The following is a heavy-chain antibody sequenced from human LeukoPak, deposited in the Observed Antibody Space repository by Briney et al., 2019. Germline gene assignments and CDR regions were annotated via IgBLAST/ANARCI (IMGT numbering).Heavy chain of an antibody. CDR3: AKGGRDGYNYLGY. D-gene: IGHD5-24*01. Sequence: SQTLSLTXTVSGGSISSGSYYWSGIRQPAGKGLEWIGRIYTSGSTNYNPSLKSRVTISVDTSKNQFSLRLSSVTAADTAVYYSAKGGRDGYNYLGYWGQGTLVTVSS. CDR2: IYTSGST. V-gene: IGHV4-61*02. CDR1: GGSISSGSYY. J-gene: IGHJ4*02.